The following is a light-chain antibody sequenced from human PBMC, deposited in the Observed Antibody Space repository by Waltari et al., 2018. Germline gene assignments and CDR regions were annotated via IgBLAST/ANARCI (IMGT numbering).Light chain of an antibody. CDR3: NSRDSSGNHVV. J-gene: IGLJ2*01. Sequence: SSELTQDPAVSVALGQTVRITCQGDSLRSYYASWYQHKPGQAPVLVISGKNNRPPGIPDRFPGSSSGNTASLTITGAQAEDEADYYGNSRDSSGNHVVFGGGTKLTVL. V-gene: IGLV3-19*01. CDR2: GKN. CDR1: SLRSYY.